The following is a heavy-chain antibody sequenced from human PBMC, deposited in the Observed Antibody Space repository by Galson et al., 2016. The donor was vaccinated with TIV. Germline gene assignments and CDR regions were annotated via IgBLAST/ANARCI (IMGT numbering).Heavy chain of an antibody. J-gene: IGHJ4*02. Sequence: SLRLSCAASGLTFSNAWMTWVRQEPGKGLEWVGRIRSHFDGGTIDYAAPVKGRFIISRDDSTQTLYLQMTSLKTEDTGVYYCARVRELQEFYYGSGTLPHFDYWGQGSLVTVSS. CDR2: IRSHFDGGTI. D-gene: IGHD3-10*01. CDR1: GLTFSNAW. V-gene: IGHV3-15*01. CDR3: ARVRELQEFYYGSGTLPHFDY.